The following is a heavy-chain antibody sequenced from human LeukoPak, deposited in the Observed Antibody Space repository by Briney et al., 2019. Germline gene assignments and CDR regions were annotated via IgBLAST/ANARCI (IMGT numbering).Heavy chain of an antibody. CDR2: IYYSGST. J-gene: IGHJ6*03. CDR3: ARSSEGRYYYDSSGYSYYYYYMDV. V-gene: IGHV4-39*07. Sequence: PSETLSLTCTVSGGSISSSSYYWGWIRQPPGKGLEWIGSIYYSGSTYYNPSLKSRVTISVDTSKNQFSLKLTSVAAADTAVYYCARSSEGRYYYDSSGYSYYYYYMDVRGKGTTVTISS. CDR1: GGSISSSSYY. D-gene: IGHD3-22*01.